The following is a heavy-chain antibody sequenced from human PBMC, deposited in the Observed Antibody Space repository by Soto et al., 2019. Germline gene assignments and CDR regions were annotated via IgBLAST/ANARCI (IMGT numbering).Heavy chain of an antibody. Sequence: PGGSLRLSCAASGFTFSSYGMHWVRQAPGKGLEWVAVISYDGSNKYYADSVKGRFTISRDNSKNTLYLQMNSLRAEDTAVYYCAKQGSSFRRKNLGNWYFDLWGRGTLVTVSS. V-gene: IGHV3-30*18. D-gene: IGHD2-15*01. CDR1: GFTFSSYG. J-gene: IGHJ2*01. CDR3: AKQGSSFRRKNLGNWYFDL. CDR2: ISYDGSNK.